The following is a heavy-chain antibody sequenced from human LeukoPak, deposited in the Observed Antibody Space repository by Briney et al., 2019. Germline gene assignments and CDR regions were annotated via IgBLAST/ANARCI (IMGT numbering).Heavy chain of an antibody. CDR3: ARRYCSSTSCYVYPIPDAFDI. J-gene: IGHJ3*02. V-gene: IGHV1-2*02. Sequence: ASVKVSCKASGYTLTRYYMHWVRQAPGQGLEWMGWINPNSGGTNYAQKFQGRVTMTRDTSISTAYMELSRLRSDDTAVYYCARRYCSSTSCYVYPIPDAFDIWGQGTMVTVSS. CDR2: INPNSGGT. D-gene: IGHD2-2*01. CDR1: GYTLTRYY.